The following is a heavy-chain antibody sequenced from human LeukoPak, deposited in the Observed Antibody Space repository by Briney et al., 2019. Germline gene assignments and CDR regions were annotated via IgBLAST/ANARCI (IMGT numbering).Heavy chain of an antibody. CDR3: AREHWAAPDH. CDR1: GFTFGVYY. Sequence: GGSLRLSCAASGFTFGVYYMTWIREAPGRGLEPLSFISPTGDIIKYVDSVKGRFTISRDNAKSLMYLEMNSLRAEDTAVYHCAREHWAAPDHWGQGTLVTVSP. CDR2: ISPTGDII. V-gene: IGHV3-11*01. J-gene: IGHJ4*02. D-gene: IGHD3-16*01.